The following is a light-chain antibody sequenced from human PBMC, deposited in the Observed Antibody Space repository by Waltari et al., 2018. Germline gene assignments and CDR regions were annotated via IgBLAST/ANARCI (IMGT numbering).Light chain of an antibody. Sequence: SYVLTQPPSVSAAPGKTARITCGGNNIGDENVHWYQQKPGQAPVGVIYYNSDRPSGIAERFSGSNSGNTATLTIRRVEAGDEADYYCQVWDSTTDHRVFGTGTKVTVL. CDR1: NIGDEN. CDR3: QVWDSTTDHRV. V-gene: IGLV3-21*04. J-gene: IGLJ1*01. CDR2: YNS.